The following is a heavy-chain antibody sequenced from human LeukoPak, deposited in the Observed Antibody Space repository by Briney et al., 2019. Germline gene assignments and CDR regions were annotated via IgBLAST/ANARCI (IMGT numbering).Heavy chain of an antibody. V-gene: IGHV4-59*05. CDR3: ARHDLDCSSTSCPLYYFDY. CDR2: IYYSGST. D-gene: IGHD2-2*01. CDR1: GGSISSYY. Sequence: SETLSLTCTVSGGSISSYYWSWIRQPPGKGLEWIGSIYYSGSTYYNPSLKSRVTISVDTSKNQFSLKLSSVTAADTAVYYCARHDLDCSSTSCPLYYFDYWGQGTLVTVSS. J-gene: IGHJ4*02.